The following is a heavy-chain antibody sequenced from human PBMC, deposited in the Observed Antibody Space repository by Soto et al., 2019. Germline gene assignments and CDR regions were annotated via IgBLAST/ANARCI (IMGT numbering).Heavy chain of an antibody. CDR3: ARDAYSSSFDY. J-gene: IGHJ4*02. D-gene: IGHD6-6*01. Sequence: GGSLRLSCAASGFTFSSYWMSWVRQAPGKGLEWVANIKRDGSEKYYVDSVKGRFTISRDNAKNSLYLQMNSLRAEDTAVYDCARDAYSSSFDYWGQGTLVTVSS. CDR2: IKRDGSEK. CDR1: GFTFSSYW. V-gene: IGHV3-7*01.